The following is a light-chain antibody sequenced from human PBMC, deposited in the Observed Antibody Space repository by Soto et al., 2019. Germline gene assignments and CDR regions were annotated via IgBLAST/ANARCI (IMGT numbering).Light chain of an antibody. CDR2: EVS. CDR3: SSYTSSSREGV. CDR1: SSDVGGYNY. V-gene: IGLV2-14*01. J-gene: IGLJ2*01. Sequence: QSALTQPASVSGSPGQSITISCTGTSSDVGGYNYVSWYQQHPGKAPKLMIYEVSNRPSGVSNRFSGSKSGNTASLTISGLQAEDEADYYCSSYTSSSREGVFGGGTKVTVL.